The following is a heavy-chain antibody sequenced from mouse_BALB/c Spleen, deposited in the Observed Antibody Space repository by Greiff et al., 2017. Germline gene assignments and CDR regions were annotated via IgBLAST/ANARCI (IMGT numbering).Heavy chain of an antibody. CDR3: TRPGTGGMDY. CDR1: GYTFTSYT. V-gene: IGHV1-4*01. J-gene: IGHJ4*01. D-gene: IGHD4-1*01. CDR2: INPSSGYT. Sequence: VQLQQSGAELARPGASVKMSCKASGYTFTSYTMHWVKQRPGQGLEWIGYINPSSGYTNYNQKFKDKATLTADKSSSTAYMQLSSLTSEDSAVYYCTRPGTGGMDYWGQGTSVTVSS.